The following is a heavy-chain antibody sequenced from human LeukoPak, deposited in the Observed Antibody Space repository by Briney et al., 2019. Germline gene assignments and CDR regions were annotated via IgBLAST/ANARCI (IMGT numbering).Heavy chain of an antibody. Sequence: PSDTLSLTCTVSGDSISNYYWSWVRQPAGKGLEWIGRIYASGRSNYNPSLKSRITMSVDTSKNQFSLKLSSVTAADTAVYYCARCLNTYYYDNSGYSPEHYYMDVWGKGTTVIVSS. CDR3: ARCLNTYYYDNSGYSPEHYYMDV. J-gene: IGHJ6*03. CDR2: IYASGRS. CDR1: GDSISNYY. V-gene: IGHV4-4*07. D-gene: IGHD3-22*01.